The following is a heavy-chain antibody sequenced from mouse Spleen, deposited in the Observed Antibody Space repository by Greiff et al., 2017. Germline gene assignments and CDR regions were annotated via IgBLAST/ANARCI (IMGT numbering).Heavy chain of an antibody. J-gene: IGHJ3*01. V-gene: IGHV5-9*01. CDR1: GFTFSSYT. D-gene: IGHD2-3*01. Sequence: EVQGVESGGGLVKPGGSLKLSCAASGFTFSSYTMSWVRQTPEKRLEWVATISGGGGNTYYPDSVKGRFTISRDNAKNTLYLQMSSLRSEDTALYYCARQIYDGYGGFAYWGQGTLVTVSA. CDR2: ISGGGGNT. CDR3: ARQIYDGYGGFAY.